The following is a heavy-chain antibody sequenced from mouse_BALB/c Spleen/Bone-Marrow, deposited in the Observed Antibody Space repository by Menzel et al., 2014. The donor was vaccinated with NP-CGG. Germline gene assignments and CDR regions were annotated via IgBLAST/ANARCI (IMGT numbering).Heavy chain of an antibody. Sequence: VQLQQSGAELVKPGASVKLSCKASGYSFTRYYMYWVKQRPGQGLEWIGEINPSNSGTNFNEKFKSKATLTVDKSSSTAYMQFSSLTSEDSAVYYCTRSNYGYWYFDVWGAGTTVTVSS. J-gene: IGHJ1*01. D-gene: IGHD1-1*01. CDR3: TRSNYGYWYFDV. CDR2: INPSNSGT. V-gene: IGHV1S81*02. CDR1: GYSFTRYY.